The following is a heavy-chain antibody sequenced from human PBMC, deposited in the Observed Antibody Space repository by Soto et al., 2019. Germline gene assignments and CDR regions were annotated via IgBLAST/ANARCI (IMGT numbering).Heavy chain of an antibody. Sequence: GGSLRLSCAASGFTFSSYGMHWVRQAPGKGLEWVAVIWYYGSNKYYADSVKGRFTISRDSSKNTLYLQMNSLRAEYTAVYYCARAYGGNSYYFDYWGQGTLVTVSS. CDR2: IWYYGSNK. CDR3: ARAYGGNSYYFDY. V-gene: IGHV3-33*01. J-gene: IGHJ4*02. CDR1: GFTFSSYG. D-gene: IGHD2-21*02.